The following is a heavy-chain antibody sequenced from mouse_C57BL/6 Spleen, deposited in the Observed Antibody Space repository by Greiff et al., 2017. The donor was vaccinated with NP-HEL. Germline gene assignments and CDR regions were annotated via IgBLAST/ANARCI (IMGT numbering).Heavy chain of an antibody. V-gene: IGHV1-82*01. CDR2: IYPGDGDT. CDR1: GYAFSSSW. CDR3: AREGITTVDY. D-gene: IGHD1-1*01. J-gene: IGHJ2*01. Sequence: VMLQQSGPELVKPGASVKISCKASGYAFSSSWMNWVKQRPGKGLEWIGRIYPGDGDTNYNGKFKGKATLTADKSSSTAYMQLSSLTSEDSAVYFCAREGITTVDYWGQGTTLTVSS.